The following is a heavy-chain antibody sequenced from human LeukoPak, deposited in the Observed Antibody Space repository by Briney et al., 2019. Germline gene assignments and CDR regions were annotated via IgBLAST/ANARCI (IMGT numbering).Heavy chain of an antibody. V-gene: IGHV3-73*01. Sequence: PGGSLRLSCAASGFTFSGSAMHWVRQASGKGLEWVGRIRSKANSYATAYAASVEGRFTISRDDSKNTAYLQMNSLKTEDTAVYYCTLMVYANFYYMDVWGKGTTVTVSS. CDR2: IRSKANSYAT. CDR1: GFTFSGSA. D-gene: IGHD2-8*01. J-gene: IGHJ6*03. CDR3: TLMVYANFYYMDV.